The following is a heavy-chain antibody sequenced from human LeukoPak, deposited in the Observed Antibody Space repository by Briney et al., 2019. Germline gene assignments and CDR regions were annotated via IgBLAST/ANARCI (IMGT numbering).Heavy chain of an antibody. J-gene: IGHJ6*03. CDR3: ARLTYNWNEAADYYYYYMDV. Sequence: ASVKVSCKASGYTFTGYYMHWVRQAPGQGLEWMGWINPNSGGTNYAQKFQGRVTMTRDTSISTAYMELSRLRSDDTAVYYCARLTYNWNEAADYYYYYMDVWGKGTTVTISS. D-gene: IGHD1-1*01. CDR2: INPNSGGT. CDR1: GYTFTGYY. V-gene: IGHV1-2*02.